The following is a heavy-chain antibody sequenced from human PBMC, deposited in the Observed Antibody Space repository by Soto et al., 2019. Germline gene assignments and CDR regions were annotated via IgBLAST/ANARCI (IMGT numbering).Heavy chain of an antibody. Sequence: GGSLRLSCAASGFTFSSYAMSWVRQAPGKGLEWVSAISGSGGSTYYADSVKGRFNISRDNSKNTLYLQMNSLRAEDTAVYYCAKATPSREYSGYDWGYDAFDIWGQGTMVTVSS. V-gene: IGHV3-23*01. J-gene: IGHJ3*02. CDR1: GFTFSSYA. CDR2: ISGSGGST. CDR3: AKATPSREYSGYDWGYDAFDI. D-gene: IGHD5-12*01.